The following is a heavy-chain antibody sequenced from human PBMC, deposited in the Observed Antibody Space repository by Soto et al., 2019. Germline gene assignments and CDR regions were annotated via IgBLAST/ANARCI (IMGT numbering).Heavy chain of an antibody. Sequence: QVQLVQSGAEVKKPGASVKVSCKASGYTFTSYAMHWVRQAPGQRLEWIGWINAGNGNTKYSQKFQGRVTITRDTSASTAYMELSSLRSEDTAVYYCARDSVDTAMAGWGQGTLVTVSS. CDR3: ARDSVDTAMAG. CDR2: INAGNGNT. J-gene: IGHJ4*02. D-gene: IGHD5-18*01. CDR1: GYTFTSYA. V-gene: IGHV1-3*01.